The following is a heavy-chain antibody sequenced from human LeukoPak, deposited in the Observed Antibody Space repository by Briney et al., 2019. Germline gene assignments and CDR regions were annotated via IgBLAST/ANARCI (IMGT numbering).Heavy chain of an antibody. Sequence: ATLKVSCTASGYSFTSHDISWVRQPPGQGLEWMGYISAYNGNTNYAQKRQGRVIMTTDTSTSTAYMERRSLRSDDTAVYYCARVPGPEMGNLGSYYYYYMDVWGKGRTVTLSS. V-gene: IGHV1-18*01. J-gene: IGHJ6*03. CDR2: ISAYNGNT. CDR3: ARVPGPEMGNLGSYYYYYMDV. CDR1: GYSFTSHD. D-gene: IGHD3-16*01.